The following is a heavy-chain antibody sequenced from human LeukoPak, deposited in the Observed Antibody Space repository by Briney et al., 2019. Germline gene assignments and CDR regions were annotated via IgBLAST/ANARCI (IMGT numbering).Heavy chain of an antibody. D-gene: IGHD1-26*01. Sequence: GGSLRLSCAAAGFTFSSYAMHWVRQAPGKGLEWVAVISYDGCNKYYADSVKGQFTFSRDNSKNALYLQINSLRAEDTAVYYCARETSDWYFDLWGRGTLVTVSS. V-gene: IGHV3-30-3*01. CDR1: GFTFSSYA. CDR2: ISYDGCNK. J-gene: IGHJ2*01. CDR3: ARETSDWYFDL.